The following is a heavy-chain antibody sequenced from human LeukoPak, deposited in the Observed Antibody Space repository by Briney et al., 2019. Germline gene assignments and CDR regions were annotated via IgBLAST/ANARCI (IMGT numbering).Heavy chain of an antibody. V-gene: IGHV1-2*02. D-gene: IGHD1-1*01. CDR3: ARGGNDYPYGMDV. CDR1: GGTFSSYA. CDR2: INPNSGGT. J-gene: IGHJ6*02. Sequence: ASVKVSCKASGGTFSSYAISWVRQAPGQGLEWMGWINPNSGGTNYAQKFQGRVTMTRDTSISTAYMELSRLRSDDTAVYYCARGGNDYPYGMDVWGQGTTVTVSS.